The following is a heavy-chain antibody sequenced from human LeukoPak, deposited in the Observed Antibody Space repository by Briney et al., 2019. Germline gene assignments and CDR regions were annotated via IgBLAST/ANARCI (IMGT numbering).Heavy chain of an antibody. CDR2: IYYSGTT. D-gene: IGHD1-26*01. CDR3: ARVAVGANYYYYMDV. Sequence: SETLSLTCTVSGGSIGSSDSFWGWIRQPPGKGLEWIGSIYYSGTTYYNPSLKSRLTISVDTSKNHFSLKLTSVTAADTAVYYCARVAVGANYYYYMDVWGKGTTVTISS. CDR1: GGSIGSSDSF. J-gene: IGHJ6*03. V-gene: IGHV4-39*07.